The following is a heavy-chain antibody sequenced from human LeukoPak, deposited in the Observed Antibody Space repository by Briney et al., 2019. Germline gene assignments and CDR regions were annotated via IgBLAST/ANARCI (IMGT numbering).Heavy chain of an antibody. Sequence: GGSLRLSCAASGFTFSSYSMNWVRQAPGKGLEWVSSISGSSSYIYYADSVKGRFTISRDNAKNSLYLQMNSRRAEDTAVYYCAREHYHPSRSYCDYWGQGTLVTVSS. D-gene: IGHD2-2*01. CDR1: GFTFSSYS. V-gene: IGHV3-21*01. CDR2: ISGSSSYI. CDR3: AREHYHPSRSYCDY. J-gene: IGHJ4*02.